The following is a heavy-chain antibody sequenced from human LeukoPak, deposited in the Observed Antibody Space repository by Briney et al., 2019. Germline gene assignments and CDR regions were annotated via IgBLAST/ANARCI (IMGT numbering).Heavy chain of an antibody. Sequence: PGGSLRLSCAASGFTFSSYGMHWVRQAPGKGLEWVAVIWYDGSNKYYADSVKGRFTISRDNSKNTLYLQMNSLRAEDTAVYYCARDFPMVRGAGMDVWGQGTTVTVSS. J-gene: IGHJ6*02. V-gene: IGHV3-33*01. D-gene: IGHD3-10*01. CDR2: IWYDGSNK. CDR3: ARDFPMVRGAGMDV. CDR1: GFTFSSYG.